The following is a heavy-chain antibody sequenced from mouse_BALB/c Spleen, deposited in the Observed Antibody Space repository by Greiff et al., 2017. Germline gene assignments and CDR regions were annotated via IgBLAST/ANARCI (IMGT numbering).Heavy chain of an antibody. CDR2: INPYNDGT. D-gene: IGHD2-14*01. J-gene: IGHJ4*01. CDR1: GYTFTSYV. V-gene: IGHV1-14*01. CDR3: AREDRYDWDYAMDY. Sequence: EVQLQQSGPELVKPGASVKMSCKASGYTFTSYVMHWVKQKPGQGLEWIGYINPYNDGTKYNEKFKGKATLTSDKSSSTAYMELSSLTSEDSAVYYCAREDRYDWDYAMDYWGQGTSVTVSS.